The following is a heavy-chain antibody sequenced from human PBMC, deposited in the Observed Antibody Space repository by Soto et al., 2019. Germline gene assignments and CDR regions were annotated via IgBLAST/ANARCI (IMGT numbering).Heavy chain of an antibody. D-gene: IGHD2-8*02. Sequence: GALRLSCAASGFSFSISPMHWVRQAPGKGPEWVALISYDGTNKFYADSVKGRFTISRDNSKSTLYLHVDSLRPEDAAVYYCARDPKTTGGQHWAFNYFDSWGQGTLVTVSS. CDR3: ARDPKTTGGQHWAFNYFDS. V-gene: IGHV3-30-3*01. J-gene: IGHJ4*02. CDR2: ISYDGTNK. CDR1: GFSFSISP.